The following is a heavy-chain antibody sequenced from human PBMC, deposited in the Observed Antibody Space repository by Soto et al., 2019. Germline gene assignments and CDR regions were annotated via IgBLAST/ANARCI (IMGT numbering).Heavy chain of an antibody. CDR1: GFTFSSYG. V-gene: IGHV3-30*03. J-gene: IGHJ3*02. CDR2: ISYDGSNK. CDR3: ARDRPYYDILTGYYKGDAFDI. Sequence: PGGSLRLSCAASGFTFSSYGMHWVRQAPGKGLEWVAVISYDGSNKYYADSVKGRFTISRDNSKNTLYLQVNSLRAEDTAVYYCARDRPYYDILTGYYKGDAFDIWGQGTMVTVSS. D-gene: IGHD3-9*01.